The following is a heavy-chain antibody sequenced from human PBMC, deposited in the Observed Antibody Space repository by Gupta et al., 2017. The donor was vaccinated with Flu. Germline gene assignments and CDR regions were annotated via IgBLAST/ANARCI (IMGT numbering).Heavy chain of an antibody. CDR2: IYYSGST. D-gene: IGHD6-19*01. Sequence: QLQLQESGPGLVKPSETLSLTCTVSGGSISSSSYYLGWIRQPPGKGLEWIGSIYYSGSTYYNPSLKSRVTISVDTSKNQFSLKLSSVTAADTAVYYCARQGTAVAAAFDYWGQGTLVTVSS. J-gene: IGHJ4*02. CDR3: ARQGTAVAAAFDY. CDR1: GGSISSSSYY. V-gene: IGHV4-39*01.